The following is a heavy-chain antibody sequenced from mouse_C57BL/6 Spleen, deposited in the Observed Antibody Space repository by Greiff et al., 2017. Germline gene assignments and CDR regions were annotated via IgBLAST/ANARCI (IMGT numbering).Heavy chain of an antibody. CDR2: IDPETGGT. CDR1: GYTFTDYE. D-gene: IGHD2-2*01. J-gene: IGHJ1*03. V-gene: IGHV1-15*01. Sequence: QVQLQQSGAELVRPGASVTLSCKASGYTFTDYEMHWVKQTPVHGLEWIGAIDPETGGTAYNQKFKGKAILTADKSSSTADMELRSLTSEDSAVYYCTRGLREPYWYFDVWGTGTTVTVSS. CDR3: TRGLREPYWYFDV.